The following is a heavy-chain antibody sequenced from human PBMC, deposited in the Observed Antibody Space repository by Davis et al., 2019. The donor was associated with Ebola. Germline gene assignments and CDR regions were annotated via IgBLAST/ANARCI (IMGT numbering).Heavy chain of an antibody. J-gene: IGHJ4*02. Sequence: HTGGSLRLSCAASGFTLSNYWMYWVRQVPGKGLVWVSRINNDGTSTNYTDSVRGRFTISRDNAKNTLYLQMNSLRVEDTAVYFCARGGAVAPDWGQGTLVTVSS. D-gene: IGHD4-23*01. CDR2: INNDGTST. CDR3: ARGGAVAPD. CDR1: GFTLSNYW. V-gene: IGHV3-74*01.